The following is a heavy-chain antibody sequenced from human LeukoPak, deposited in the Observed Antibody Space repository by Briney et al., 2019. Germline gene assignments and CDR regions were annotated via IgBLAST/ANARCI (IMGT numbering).Heavy chain of an antibody. V-gene: IGHV3-23*01. D-gene: IGHD3-9*01. CDR3: ARRRNYDTPVGMDV. Sequence: PGGSLRLSCAASGFTFSSYAMSWVRQAPGKGLEWVSAISGSGGSTYYADSVKGRFTISRDNSKLYLQMNSLRAEDTALYYCARRRNYDTPVGMDVWGQGTTVTVSS. CDR1: GFTFSSYA. J-gene: IGHJ6*02. CDR2: ISGSGGST.